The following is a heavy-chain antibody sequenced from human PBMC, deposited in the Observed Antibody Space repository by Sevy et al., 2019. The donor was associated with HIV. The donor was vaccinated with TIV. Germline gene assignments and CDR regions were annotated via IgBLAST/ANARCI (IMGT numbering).Heavy chain of an antibody. Sequence: GGSLRLSCAASGFTFRTNWMSWVRQAPGKGLEWVANIKPDGSDKNYMDSVKGRFTISRDNAKNSLYLHVSSLRAEDTAVYYCARLSSPMPDSGWYDFFDHWGQGTLVTVSS. V-gene: IGHV3-7*01. CDR1: GFTFRTNW. CDR2: IKPDGSDK. J-gene: IGHJ4*02. CDR3: ARLSSPMPDSGWYDFFDH. D-gene: IGHD6-19*01.